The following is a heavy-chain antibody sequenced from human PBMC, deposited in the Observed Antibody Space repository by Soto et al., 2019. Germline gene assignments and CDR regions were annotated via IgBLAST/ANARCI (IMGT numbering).Heavy chain of an antibody. J-gene: IGHJ4*02. D-gene: IGHD3-22*01. CDR3: ASFSDYYDSSGSYYFDY. CDR1: GYTVSNYG. V-gene: IGHV1-18*01. Sequence: VQLVQSGAEVKKPGASVKVSCKASGYTVSNYGISWVRQAPGQGLEWMGWISVYNGNTNYARKLQGRVTMTTDTPTSTAYMELMSLRSDDTAMYYCASFSDYYDSSGSYYFDYWGQGTLVTVSS. CDR2: ISVYNGNT.